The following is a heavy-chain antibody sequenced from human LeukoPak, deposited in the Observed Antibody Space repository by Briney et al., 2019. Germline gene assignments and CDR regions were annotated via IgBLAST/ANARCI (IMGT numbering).Heavy chain of an antibody. V-gene: IGHV1-18*01. D-gene: IGHD5-12*01. Sequence: ASVKVSCKASGYTFTSYGITWVRQAPGQGLEWMGWISAYNGNTNNAQKLQDRLTMTTDTSTSTAYMELRSLRSDDTAIYYCARVIYSDYTLCDFDYWGQGTLVTVSS. CDR1: GYTFTSYG. CDR2: ISAYNGNT. CDR3: ARVIYSDYTLCDFDY. J-gene: IGHJ4*02.